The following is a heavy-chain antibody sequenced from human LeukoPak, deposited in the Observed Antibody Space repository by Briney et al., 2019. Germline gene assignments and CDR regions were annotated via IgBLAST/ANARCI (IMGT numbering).Heavy chain of an antibody. Sequence: SLRVSFKASGGTFSSYAISWVRQAPGQRLEWMGRIIPILGIANYAQKLQARVTITADKSTTTAYMELGSLRSEDTAVYYYARVVHNMATIGFFDYWGQGTLVTVSS. CDR2: IIPILGIA. CDR1: GGTFSSYA. V-gene: IGHV1-69*04. CDR3: ARVVHNMATIGFFDY. D-gene: IGHD5-24*01. J-gene: IGHJ4*02.